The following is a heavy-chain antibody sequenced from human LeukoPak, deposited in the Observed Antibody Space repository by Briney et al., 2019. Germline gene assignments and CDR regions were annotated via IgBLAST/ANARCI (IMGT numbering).Heavy chain of an antibody. D-gene: IGHD3-3*01. V-gene: IGHV4-30-4*08. CDR1: GGSIISGDYY. Sequence: SSETLSLTCSVSGGSIISGDYYWSWIRQPPGKGLQWIGYIYYSGSTYYNPSLKSRVTISVDTSKNQFSLRLSSVTAADTAMYYCARAFGVVINGGWFDPWGQGTLVTVSS. J-gene: IGHJ5*02. CDR3: ARAFGVVINGGWFDP. CDR2: IYYSGST.